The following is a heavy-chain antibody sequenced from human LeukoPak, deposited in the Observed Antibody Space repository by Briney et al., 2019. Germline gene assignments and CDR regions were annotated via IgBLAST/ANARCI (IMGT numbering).Heavy chain of an antibody. CDR1: GFTFNSYE. CDR3: ARDYGGSSPFDY. CDR2: ISSSGSTI. J-gene: IGHJ4*02. D-gene: IGHD4-23*01. Sequence: GGSLRLSCAASGFTFNSYEMHWVRQAPGKGLEWVSYISSSGSTIYYADSVKGRFTISRDNAKNSLYLQMNSLRAEDTAIYYCARDYGGSSPFDYWGQGTLATVSS. V-gene: IGHV3-48*03.